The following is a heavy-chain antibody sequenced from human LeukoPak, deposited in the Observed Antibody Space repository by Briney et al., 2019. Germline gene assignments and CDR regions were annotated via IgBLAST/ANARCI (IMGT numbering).Heavy chain of an antibody. CDR1: GFTFSSYG. CDR2: ISYDGSNK. Sequence: GGSLRLSCAASGFTFSSYGMHWVRQAPGKGLEWVAVISYDGSNKYYADSVKGRFTISRDNSKNTLYLQMNSLRAEDTAVYYCAKSLGYGDWFLDYWGQGTLVTVSS. V-gene: IGHV3-30*18. J-gene: IGHJ4*02. D-gene: IGHD4-17*01. CDR3: AKSLGYGDWFLDY.